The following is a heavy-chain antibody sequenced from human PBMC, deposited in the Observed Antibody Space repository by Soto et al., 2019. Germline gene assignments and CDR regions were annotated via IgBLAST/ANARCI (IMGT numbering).Heavy chain of an antibody. CDR1: GFTFSSYS. J-gene: IGHJ6*03. V-gene: IGHV3-21*01. D-gene: IGHD2-2*01. Sequence: GGSLRLSCAASGFTFSSYSMNWVRQAPGKGLEWVSSISSSSSYIYYADSVKGRFTISRDNAKNSLYLQMNSPRAEDTAVYYCARESIVVVPAAGYYYMDVWGKGTTVTVSS. CDR3: ARESIVVVPAAGYYYMDV. CDR2: ISSSSSYI.